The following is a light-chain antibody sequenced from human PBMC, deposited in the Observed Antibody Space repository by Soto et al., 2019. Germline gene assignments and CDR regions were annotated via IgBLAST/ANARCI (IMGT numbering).Light chain of an antibody. CDR1: SSDVGGYNY. CDR2: DVS. CDR3: TSYTSNITQV. Sequence: QSALTQPASVSGSPGQSITISCTGTSSDVGGYNYVSWYQQHPGKAPKLMIYDVSNRPSGVSNRFSGSKSGNTASLTISGLQAEDEADYYCTSYTSNITQVFGGGTQLTVL. V-gene: IGLV2-14*01. J-gene: IGLJ2*01.